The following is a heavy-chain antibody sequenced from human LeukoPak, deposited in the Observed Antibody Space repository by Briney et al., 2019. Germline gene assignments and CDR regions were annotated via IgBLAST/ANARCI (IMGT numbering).Heavy chain of an antibody. Sequence: SETLSLTCTVSGGSISSSSYYWGWIRQPPGKGLEWIGIIYSGGSTSYNTSLKSRLTISADTSRNQFSLNLSSVTAADTAMYYCARHVKATATTYYGIDVWGQGTTVTVSS. CDR1: GGSISSSSYY. CDR2: IYSGGST. D-gene: IGHD4-17*01. CDR3: ARHVKATATTYYGIDV. J-gene: IGHJ6*02. V-gene: IGHV4-39*01.